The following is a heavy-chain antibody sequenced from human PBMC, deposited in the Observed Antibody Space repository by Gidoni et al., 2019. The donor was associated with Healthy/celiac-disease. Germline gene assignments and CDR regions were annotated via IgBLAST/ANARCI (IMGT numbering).Heavy chain of an antibody. Sequence: QVQLVQSGAEVKKPGPSVKVSCQASGYTFTSYYMHWVRQAPGQGLEWMGIINPSGGSTRYEQKVQGRVTMTRDTSTSTGYMELSSLRSEDTAVYYCAREPEPPELIKWSTPLMDYWGQGTLVTVSS. J-gene: IGHJ4*02. V-gene: IGHV1-46*01. CDR3: AREPEPPELIKWSTPLMDY. CDR2: INPSGGST. D-gene: IGHD5-12*01. CDR1: GYTFTSYY.